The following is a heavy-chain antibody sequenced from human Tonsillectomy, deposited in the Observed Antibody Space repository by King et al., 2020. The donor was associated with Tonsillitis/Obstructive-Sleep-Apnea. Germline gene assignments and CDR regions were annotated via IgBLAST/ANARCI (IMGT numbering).Heavy chain of an antibody. CDR1: GFTFDDYA. V-gene: IGHV3-20*04. Sequence: VQLVESGGGVVRPGGSLRLSCATSGFTFDDYAMSWVRQAPGKGLEWVSGLTGNGGSTGDADSVKGRFTISRDNAKNSLYLQMNSLRAEDTALYYCARYGLRGFYYFDYWGQGTLVTVSS. D-gene: IGHD2-21*01. CDR3: ARYGLRGFYYFDY. J-gene: IGHJ4*02. CDR2: LTGNGGST.